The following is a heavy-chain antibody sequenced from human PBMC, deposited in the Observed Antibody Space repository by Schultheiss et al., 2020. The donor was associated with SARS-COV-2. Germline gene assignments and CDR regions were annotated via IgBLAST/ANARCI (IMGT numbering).Heavy chain of an antibody. D-gene: IGHD6-13*01. CDR2: ISGSGGST. CDR3: ARLGGSSWYDGRVFDI. CDR1: GASFSSYY. J-gene: IGHJ3*02. V-gene: IGHV3-23*01. Sequence: GGSLRLSCAVYGASFSSYYWSWIRQPPGKGLEWVSAISGSGGSTYYADSVKGRFTISRDNSKNTLYLQMNSLRAEDTAVYYCARLGGSSWYDGRVFDIWGQGTMVTVSS.